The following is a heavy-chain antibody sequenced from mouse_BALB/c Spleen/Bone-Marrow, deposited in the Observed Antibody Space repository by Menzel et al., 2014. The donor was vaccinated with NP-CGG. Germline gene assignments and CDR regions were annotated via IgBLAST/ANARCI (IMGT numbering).Heavy chain of an antibody. CDR1: GYTFTSYT. D-gene: IGHD2-14*01. J-gene: IGHJ4*01. CDR3: AREVRRGYFALDY. V-gene: IGHV1-4*02. CDR2: IDSSSGYT. Sequence: VQLQQSAAELARPGASVKMSCKASGYTFTSYTMHWVKQRPGQALEWIGYIDSSSGYTEYNQKFKDKTTLTADKSSSTAYMQLSSLTSEDSAVYYCAREVRRGYFALDYWGQGTSVTVSS.